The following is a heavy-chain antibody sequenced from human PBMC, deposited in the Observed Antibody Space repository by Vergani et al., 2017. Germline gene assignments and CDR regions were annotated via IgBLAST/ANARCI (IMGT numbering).Heavy chain of an antibody. Sequence: EVQLVESGGVVVQPGGSLRLSCAASGFTFDNYIMHWVRRAPGKGLEWVSLINLDGGSTYYADSVKGRFTISRDNSKNSLYLQMNSLRTEDTALYYCAKDNTGSLDYWGQGTLVTVSS. V-gene: IGHV3-43*01. CDR3: AKDNTGSLDY. CDR1: GFTFDNYI. CDR2: INLDGGST. D-gene: IGHD1-1*01. J-gene: IGHJ4*02.